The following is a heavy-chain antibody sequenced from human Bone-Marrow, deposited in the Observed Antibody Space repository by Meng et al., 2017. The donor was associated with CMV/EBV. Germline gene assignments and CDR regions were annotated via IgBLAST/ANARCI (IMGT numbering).Heavy chain of an antibody. CDR2: ISSSSSYI. V-gene: IGHV3-21*01. CDR1: GFTFSSYS. J-gene: IGHJ4*02. CDR3: ARDHVVVPAALACFYY. D-gene: IGHD2-2*01. Sequence: GGSLRLSCAASGFTFSSYSMNWVRQAPGKGLEWVSSISSSSSYIYYADSVKGRFTISRDNAKNSLYLQMNSLRAEDTAVYYCARDHVVVPAALACFYYFVQGTLVTVSS.